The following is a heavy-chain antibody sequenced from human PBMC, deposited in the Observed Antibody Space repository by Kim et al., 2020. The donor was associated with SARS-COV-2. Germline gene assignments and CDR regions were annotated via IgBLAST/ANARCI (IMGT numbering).Heavy chain of an antibody. Sequence: GGSLRLSCAASGFTFSSYGMHWVRQAPGKGLEWVAVIWYDGSNKYYADSVKGRFTISRDNSKNTLYLQMNSLRAEDTAVYYCARVIFAAARFGQWVQYGMDVWGQGTTVTVSS. CDR2: IWYDGSNK. J-gene: IGHJ6*02. V-gene: IGHV3-33*01. CDR3: ARVIFAAARFGQWVQYGMDV. CDR1: GFTFSSYG. D-gene: IGHD6-6*01.